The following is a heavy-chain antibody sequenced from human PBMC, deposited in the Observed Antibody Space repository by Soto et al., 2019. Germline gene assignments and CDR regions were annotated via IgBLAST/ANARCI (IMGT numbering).Heavy chain of an antibody. CDR3: ARDRVAVGVVPSNYYYYYGMDV. CDR1: GYTFTGYY. D-gene: IGHD3-3*01. Sequence: ASVKVSCKASGYTFTGYYMHWVRQAPGQGLEWMGWINPNSGGTNYAQKFQGRVTMTRDTSIGTAYMGLSRLRSDDTAVYYCARDRVAVGVVPSNYYYYYGMDVWGQGTTVTVSS. CDR2: INPNSGGT. V-gene: IGHV1-2*02. J-gene: IGHJ6*02.